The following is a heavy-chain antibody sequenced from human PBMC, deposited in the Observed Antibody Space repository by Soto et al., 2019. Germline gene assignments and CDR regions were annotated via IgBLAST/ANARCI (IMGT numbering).Heavy chain of an antibody. CDR1: GFTFSSYA. Sequence: GGSLRLSCAASGFTFSSYAMSWVRQAPGKGLEWVSTFSGSGGSIYYADSVKGRFTISRDNSKNTLYLQMNSLRAEDTAVYYCAKDFDSTAYYAFDYWGQGTLVTVSS. V-gene: IGHV3-23*01. CDR2: FSGSGGSI. D-gene: IGHD3-22*01. CDR3: AKDFDSTAYYAFDY. J-gene: IGHJ4*02.